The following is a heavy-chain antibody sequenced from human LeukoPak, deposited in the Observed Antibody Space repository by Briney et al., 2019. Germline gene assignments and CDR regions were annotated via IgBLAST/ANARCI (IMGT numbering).Heavy chain of an antibody. J-gene: IGHJ4*02. CDR3: AHSLPSGYSNGYAADFDY. CDR2: IYWNDDK. CDR1: GFSLSTSGVG. D-gene: IGHD5-18*01. Sequence: SGPTLVNPTQTLTLTCTFSGFSLSTSGVGVGWIRQPPGKALEWLALIYWNDDKRYSPSLKSRLTITKDTSKNQVVLTMTNMDPVDTATYYCAHSLPSGYSNGYAADFDYWGQGTLVTVSS. V-gene: IGHV2-5*01.